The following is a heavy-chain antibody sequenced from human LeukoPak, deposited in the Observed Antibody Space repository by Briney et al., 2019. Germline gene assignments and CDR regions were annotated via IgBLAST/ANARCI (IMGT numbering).Heavy chain of an antibody. V-gene: IGHV1-18*01. D-gene: IGHD4-17*01. CDR3: ARDINAYGDSPLDY. J-gene: IGHJ4*02. CDR2: ISVYNGNT. Sequence: GASVKVSCKTSGYTFSSKGITWVRQAPGQGLEWMGWISVYNGNTKYAQKLQGRVTMTTDTSTTTAYMELRSLRSDDTAMYYCARDINAYGDSPLDYWGQGTLVTVSS. CDR1: GYTFSSKG.